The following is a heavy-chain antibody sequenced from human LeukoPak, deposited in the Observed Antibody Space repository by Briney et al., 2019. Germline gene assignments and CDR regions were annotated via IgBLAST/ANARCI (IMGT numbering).Heavy chain of an antibody. V-gene: IGHV4-4*07. CDR2: IYTSGST. CDR3: ARSKGYSSSYLYYYYYMDV. CDR1: GGSISSYY. D-gene: IGHD6-6*01. Sequence: PSETLSLTCTVSGGSISSYYWSWIRQPAGKGLEWIGRIYTSGSTNYNPSLKSRVTMSVDTSKNQFSLKLSSVTAADTAVYYCARSKGYSSSYLYYYYYMDVWGKGTTVTVSS. J-gene: IGHJ6*03.